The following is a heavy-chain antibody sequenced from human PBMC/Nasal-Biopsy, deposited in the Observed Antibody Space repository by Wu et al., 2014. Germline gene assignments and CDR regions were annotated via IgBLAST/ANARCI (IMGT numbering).Heavy chain of an antibody. Sequence: LRLSCAASGFTFSSYAMSWVRQAPGKGLEWVAVMTYDGSKTHYADSMKGRFTISRDNFKNTLYLQMNSLRAEDTAVYYCARVVCGTSCWGDLYDNWGQGTLVTVSS. CDR2: MTYDGSKT. J-gene: IGHJ4*02. D-gene: IGHD2-2*01. CDR1: GFTFSSYA. V-gene: IGHV3-30*03. CDR3: ARVVCGTSCWGDLYDN.